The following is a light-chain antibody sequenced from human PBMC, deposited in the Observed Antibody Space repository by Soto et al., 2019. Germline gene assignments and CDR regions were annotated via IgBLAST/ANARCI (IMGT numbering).Light chain of an antibody. CDR1: QSVSNNY. CDR2: GAS. J-gene: IGKJ1*01. V-gene: IGKV3-20*01. CDR3: QQYAASPRT. Sequence: MVWTQSPGTLSLSPRERATLSCRASQSVSNNYLAWYQHRPGQAPRLLIYGASTRSPGIPDRFSGSGSGTDFTLTISRLEPEDFAVYYCQQYAASPRTFGQGTQVEV.